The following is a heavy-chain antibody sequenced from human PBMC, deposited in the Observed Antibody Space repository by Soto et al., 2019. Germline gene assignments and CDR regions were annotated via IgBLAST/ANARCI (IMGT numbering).Heavy chain of an antibody. V-gene: IGHV3-72*01. CDR1: GFTFSDHY. CDR2: TRNKANSYTT. D-gene: IGHD3-22*01. J-gene: IGHJ4*02. CDR3: ARGTSREYYDSSGALDY. Sequence: LRLSCAASGFTFSDHYMGCVRQAPVKGLEWVGRTRNKANSYTTEYAASVKGRFTISRDDSKNSLYLQMNSLKTEDTAVYYCARGTSREYYDSSGALDYWGQGTLVTVSS.